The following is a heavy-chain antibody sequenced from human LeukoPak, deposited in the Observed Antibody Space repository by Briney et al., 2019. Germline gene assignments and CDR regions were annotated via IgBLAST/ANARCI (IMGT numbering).Heavy chain of an antibody. CDR1: GGSISSYY. J-gene: IGHJ4*02. CDR3: ARVAPTRGYASSGYYPLDY. V-gene: IGHV4-59*01. Sequence: SETLSLTCTGSGGSISSYYWSWIRKPPGKGLERIGYIYYSGTTNYNPSLKSRVTIAVDTSKNQFSLRLTSVNAADTAVYYCARVAPTRGYASSGYYPLDYWGQGTLVNVSS. CDR2: IYYSGTT. D-gene: IGHD3-22*01.